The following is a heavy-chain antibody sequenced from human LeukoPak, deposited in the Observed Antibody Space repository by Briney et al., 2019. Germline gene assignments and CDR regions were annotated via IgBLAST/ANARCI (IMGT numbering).Heavy chain of an antibody. J-gene: IGHJ4*02. V-gene: IGHV3-30*02. CDR1: GFAFSSYG. D-gene: IGHD5-18*01. CDR3: VKDHGCSYGRSFDY. CDR2: MRYDGSNK. Sequence: PGGSLRLSCAASGFAFSSYGMHWVRQTPGKGLEWVAFMRYDGSNKYYADSVKGRFTISRDTSKNTLYLQMNSLRAEDTAVYYCVKDHGCSYGRSFDYWGQGTLVTVSS.